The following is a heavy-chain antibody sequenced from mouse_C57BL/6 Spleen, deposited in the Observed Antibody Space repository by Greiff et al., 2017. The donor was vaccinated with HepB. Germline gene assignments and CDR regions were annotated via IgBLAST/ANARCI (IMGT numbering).Heavy chain of an antibody. J-gene: IGHJ3*01. Sequence: VQLQQPGAELVMPGASVKLSCKASGYTFTSYWMHWVKQRPGQGLEWIGEIDPSDSYTNYKQKLKGKSTLTVDKSSSTAYMQLSNLTSEDSAVYYCSVIYYGNACFAYWGQGTLLTVSA. V-gene: IGHV1-69*01. CDR3: SVIYYGNACFAY. CDR1: GYTFTSYW. D-gene: IGHD2-1*01. CDR2: IDPSDSYT.